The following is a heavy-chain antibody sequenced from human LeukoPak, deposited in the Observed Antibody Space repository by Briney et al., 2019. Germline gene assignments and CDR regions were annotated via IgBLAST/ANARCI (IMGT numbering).Heavy chain of an antibody. V-gene: IGHV3-23*01. CDR1: GFTFSSYA. CDR3: AKEAVAAAGPFDY. Sequence: GGSLRLSCAASGFTFSSYALSWVRQAPGKGLERVSSISGSGGSIYYADSVKGRFTIPRDNSKSTLYLQMNSLRAEDTAIYYCAKEAVAAAGPFDYWGQGTLVTVSS. CDR2: ISGSGGSI. D-gene: IGHD6-13*01. J-gene: IGHJ4*02.